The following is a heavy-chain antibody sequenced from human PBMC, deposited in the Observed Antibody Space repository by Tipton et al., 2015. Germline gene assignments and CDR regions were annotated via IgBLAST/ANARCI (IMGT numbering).Heavy chain of an antibody. CDR1: GFTFSRYW. CDR2: ISGGGGST. J-gene: IGHJ4*02. Sequence: SLRLSCAASGFTFSRYWMHWVRQAPGKGLEWVSSISGGGGSTFYPDSVKGRFTISRDNSKNTLYLQMNSLRAEDTALYYCAKSKTMSGITVAASDYWGQGTLVTVSS. V-gene: IGHV3-23*01. D-gene: IGHD6-19*01. CDR3: AKSKTMSGITVAASDY.